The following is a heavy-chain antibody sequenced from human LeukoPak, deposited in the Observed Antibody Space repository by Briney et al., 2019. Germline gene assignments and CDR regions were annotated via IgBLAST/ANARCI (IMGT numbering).Heavy chain of an antibody. Sequence: SETLSLTCTVSGGSISSYYWSWIRQPAGKGLEWIGRIYTSGSTNYNPSLKSRVTMSVDTSKNQFSLKLSSVTAADTAVYYCARDLPYDSSGYSCFDSWGQGTLVTVSS. D-gene: IGHD3-22*01. CDR2: IYTSGST. V-gene: IGHV4-4*07. J-gene: IGHJ4*02. CDR3: ARDLPYDSSGYSCFDS. CDR1: GGSISSYY.